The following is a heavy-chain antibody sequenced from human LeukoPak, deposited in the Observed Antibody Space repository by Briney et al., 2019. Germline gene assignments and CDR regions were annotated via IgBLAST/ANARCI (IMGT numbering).Heavy chain of an antibody. CDR1: GGSFSGYY. CDR2: INHSGST. V-gene: IGHV4-34*01. J-gene: IGHJ4*02. CDR3: ARPTRGDTAMVNYFDY. Sequence: PSETLSLTCAVYGGSFSGYYWSWIRQPPGKGLDWIGEINHSGSTNYNPSLKSRVTISVDTSKNQFSLKLSSVTAADTAVYYCARPTRGDTAMVNYFDYWGQGTLVTVSS. D-gene: IGHD5-18*01.